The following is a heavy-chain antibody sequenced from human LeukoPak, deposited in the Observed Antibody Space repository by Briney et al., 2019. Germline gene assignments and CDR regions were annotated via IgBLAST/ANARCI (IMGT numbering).Heavy chain of an antibody. Sequence: PSETLSLTCTVSGGFISSSGYSWGWIRQPPGKGLEWIGTMHYSGYTYYSPSLKSRVTIYVDASKNQFSLKLSSMTAADTAVYYCARHGLIASGWSHWFDPWGQGTLVTVSS. CDR3: ARHGLIASGWSHWFDP. J-gene: IGHJ5*02. CDR2: MHYSGYT. D-gene: IGHD6-13*01. V-gene: IGHV4-39*01. CDR1: GGFISSSGYS.